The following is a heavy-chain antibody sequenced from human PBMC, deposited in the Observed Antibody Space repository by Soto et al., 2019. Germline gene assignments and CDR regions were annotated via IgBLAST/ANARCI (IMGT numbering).Heavy chain of an antibody. J-gene: IGHJ4*02. CDR1: GYSISSSNL. CDR2: INHSGST. Sequence: SETLSLTCAVSGYSISSSNLWGWIRQPPGKGLEWIGYINHSGSTNYNPSLKSRVTISVDTSKNQFSLKLTSVTAADTAVYYCARDKITGLFDYWGQGTLVTAPQ. D-gene: IGHD2-8*02. CDR3: ARDKITGLFDY. V-gene: IGHV4-28*03.